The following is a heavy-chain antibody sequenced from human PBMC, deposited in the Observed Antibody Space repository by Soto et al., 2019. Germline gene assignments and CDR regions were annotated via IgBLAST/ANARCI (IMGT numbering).Heavy chain of an antibody. D-gene: IGHD1-26*01. V-gene: IGHV3-33*01. CDR2: TRHDGSNT. CDR3: ARDGVGTTTYFGYFDY. Sequence: QVQLVESGGGVVQPGRSLRLSCAASGFTFSGYGMHWVRQAPGKGLEWVAVTRHDGSNTYYADSVRGRFTISRDDSNNMLYLQMTSLRAEDTAVYYCARDGVGTTTYFGYFDYWGQGTLVTVSS. J-gene: IGHJ4*02. CDR1: GFTFSGYG.